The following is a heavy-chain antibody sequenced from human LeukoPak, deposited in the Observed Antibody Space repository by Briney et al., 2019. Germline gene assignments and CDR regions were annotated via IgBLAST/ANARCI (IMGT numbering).Heavy chain of an antibody. CDR3: VKMGTYYYDSSGSNY. CDR1: GFTFSSYA. J-gene: IGHJ4*02. CDR2: INSNGGTT. Sequence: GGSLRLSCSASGFTFSSYAMHWVRQAPGRGLEYVSAINSNGGTTYYSDSVKGRFTISRDNSKNTLYLQMSSLRAEDTAVYYCVKMGTYYYDSSGSNYWGQGTLVTVSS. D-gene: IGHD3-22*01. V-gene: IGHV3-64D*09.